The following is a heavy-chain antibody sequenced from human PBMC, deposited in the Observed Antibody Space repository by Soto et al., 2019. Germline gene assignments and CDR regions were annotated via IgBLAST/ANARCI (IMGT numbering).Heavy chain of an antibody. V-gene: IGHV1-18*01. J-gene: IGHJ6*02. CDR3: GATGGHYIGLDV. CDR1: DHTFTYYG. Sequence: QVQLLQSGGEVKKPGASVKVSCNSSDHTFTYYGINWVRRAPGQGLEWMGWISGYNGNTKYAQKFQDRVTMSADTRTRTDYMEMSILTSDDTAVYVCGATGGHYIGLDVWGQVTTVTVSS. D-gene: IGHD2-8*02. CDR2: ISGYNGNT.